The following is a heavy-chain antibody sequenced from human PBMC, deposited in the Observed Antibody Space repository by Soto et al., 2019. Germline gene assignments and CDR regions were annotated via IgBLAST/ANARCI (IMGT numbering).Heavy chain of an antibody. J-gene: IGHJ4*02. CDR3: ARDKETAVAPFDY. Sequence: GGSLRLSCAASGFTFSSYWMSWVRQAPGKGLEWVANIKHDGSEKYYVDSVKGRFTISRDNAKNSLYLQMNSLRAEDTAIYYCARDKETAVAPFDYWGQGTLVTVSS. D-gene: IGHD6-19*01. V-gene: IGHV3-7*01. CDR1: GFTFSSYW. CDR2: IKHDGSEK.